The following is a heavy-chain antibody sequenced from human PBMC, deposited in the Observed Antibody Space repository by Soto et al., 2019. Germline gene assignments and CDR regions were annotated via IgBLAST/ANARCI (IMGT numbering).Heavy chain of an antibody. CDR1: GFTFSSYG. CDR2: IWYDGSNK. D-gene: IGHD5-12*01. Sequence: GGSLRLSCAASGFTFSSYGMHWVRQAPGKGLEWVAVIWYDGSNKYYADSVKGRFTISRDNSKNTLYLQMNSLRAEDTAVYYCARDPSHLVAILYFDYWGQGTLVTVSS. CDR3: ARDPSHLVAILYFDY. V-gene: IGHV3-33*01. J-gene: IGHJ4*02.